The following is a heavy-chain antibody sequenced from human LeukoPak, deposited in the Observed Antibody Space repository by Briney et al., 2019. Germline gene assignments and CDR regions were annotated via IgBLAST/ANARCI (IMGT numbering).Heavy chain of an antibody. J-gene: IGHJ5*02. CDR3: ARGYCSSTSCYLFWFDP. D-gene: IGHD2-2*01. CDR2: INHSGST. CDR1: GGSFSGYY. Sequence: PSETLSLTCAVYGGSFSGYYWSWIRQPPGKGLEWIGEINHSGSTNYNPSLKSRVTISVDTSKNQFSLKLSSVTAADTAVYYCARGYCSSTSCYLFWFDPWGQGTLVTVPS. V-gene: IGHV4-34*01.